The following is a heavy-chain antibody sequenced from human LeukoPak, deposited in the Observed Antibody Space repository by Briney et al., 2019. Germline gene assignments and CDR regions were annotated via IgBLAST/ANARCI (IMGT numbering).Heavy chain of an antibody. CDR2: ISSSSSYI. J-gene: IGHJ4*02. V-gene: IGHV3-21*01. Sequence: GGSLRLSCAASGFTFSSYSMSWVRQAPGKGLEWVSSISSSSSYIYYADSVKGRFTISRDNAKNSLYLQMNSLRAEDTAVYYCATGADCSGGSCRFDYWGQGTLVTVSS. D-gene: IGHD2-15*01. CDR1: GFTFSSYS. CDR3: ATGADCSGGSCRFDY.